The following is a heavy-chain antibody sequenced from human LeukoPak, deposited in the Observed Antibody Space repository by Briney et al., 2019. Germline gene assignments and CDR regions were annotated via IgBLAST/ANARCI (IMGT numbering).Heavy chain of an antibody. CDR1: GFTFSSYA. J-gene: IGHJ5*02. Sequence: GGSLRLSCAASGFTFSSYAMHWVRQAPGKGLEWVAVISYDGSNKYYADSVKGRFTISRDNSKNTLYLQMNSLRAEDTAVYYCARGNWFDPWGQGTPVTVSS. V-gene: IGHV3-30-3*01. CDR2: ISYDGSNK. CDR3: ARGNWFDP.